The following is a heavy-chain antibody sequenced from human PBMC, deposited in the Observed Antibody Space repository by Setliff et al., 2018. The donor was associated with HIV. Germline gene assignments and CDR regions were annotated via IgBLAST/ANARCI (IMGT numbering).Heavy chain of an antibody. CDR2: IYNTGST. CDR1: GGSISSYC. J-gene: IGHJ4*02. V-gene: IGHV4-59*06. Sequence: SETLSLTCTVSGGSISSYCWNWIRQSPGKGLEWIGYIYNTGSTYHSPSLESRVTISIDTSKTQFSLKLSSVTAADTAVCFCARGRGSSSSWPIDYWGQGTLVTVSS. CDR3: ARGRGSSSSWPIDY. D-gene: IGHD6-13*01.